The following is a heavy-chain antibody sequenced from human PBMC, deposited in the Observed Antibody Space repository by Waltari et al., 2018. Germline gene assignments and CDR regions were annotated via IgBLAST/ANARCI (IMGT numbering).Heavy chain of an antibody. J-gene: IGHJ4*02. V-gene: IGHV4-38-2*02. CDR2: IYHSGST. CDR3: ARDPHYDSSGYYQDY. CDR1: GYSISSGYY. Sequence: QVQLQESGPGLVKPSATLSLTCAVSGYSISSGYYWGWIRQPPGKGLEWIGSIYHSGSTYYNPSLKSRVTISVDTSKNQFSLKLSSVTAADTAVYYCARDPHYDSSGYYQDYWGQGTLVTVSS. D-gene: IGHD3-22*01.